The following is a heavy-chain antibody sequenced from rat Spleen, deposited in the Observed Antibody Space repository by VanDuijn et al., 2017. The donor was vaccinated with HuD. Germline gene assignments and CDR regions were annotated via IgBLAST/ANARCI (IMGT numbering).Heavy chain of an antibody. J-gene: IGHJ2*01. Sequence: EVQLVESGGGLVQPGRSLKLSCAASGFTFSDYYMAWVRQAPTKGLEWVATISYGDSSGHSATYYPDSVKGRFTISRDNAENTVYLQMNSLRSEDTATYYCAKDRGVYFDYWGQGVMVTVSS. CDR2: ISYGDSSGHSAT. CDR1: GFTFSDYY. CDR3: AKDRGVYFDY. D-gene: IGHD4-3*01. V-gene: IGHV5-7*01.